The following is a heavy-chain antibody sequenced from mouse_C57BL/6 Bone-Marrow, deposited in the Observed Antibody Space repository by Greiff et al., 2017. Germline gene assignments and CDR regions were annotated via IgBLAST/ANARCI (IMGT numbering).Heavy chain of an antibody. CDR2: IYPSDSET. V-gene: IGHV1-61*01. D-gene: IGHD2-2*01. J-gene: IGHJ4*01. CDR3: AKGGRLRGYYAMDY. CDR1: GYTFTSYW. Sequence: QVQLQQPGAELVRPGSSVKLSCKASGYTFTSYWMDWVKQRPGQGLEWIGNIYPSDSETHYNQKFKDKATLTVDKSSSTAYMQLSSLTSEDSAVYYCAKGGRLRGYYAMDYWGQGTSVTVSS.